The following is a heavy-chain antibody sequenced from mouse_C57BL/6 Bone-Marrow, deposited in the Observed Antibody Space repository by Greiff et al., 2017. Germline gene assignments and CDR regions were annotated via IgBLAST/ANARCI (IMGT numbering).Heavy chain of an antibody. V-gene: IGHV1-50*01. Sequence: QVQLQQPGAELVKPGASVKLSCKASGYTFTSYWMQWVKQRPGQGLELIGEIDPSDSYTNYNQKFKGKATLTVDTSSSTAYMQLSSLTSEDSAVYYCARSGLLLSFPYWYFDVWGTGTTVTVSS. CDR1: GYTFTSYW. D-gene: IGHD2-3*01. J-gene: IGHJ1*03. CDR3: ARSGLLLSFPYWYFDV. CDR2: IDPSDSYT.